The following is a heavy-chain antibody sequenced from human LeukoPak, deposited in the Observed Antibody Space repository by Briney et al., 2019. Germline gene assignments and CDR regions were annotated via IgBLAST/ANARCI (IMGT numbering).Heavy chain of an antibody. CDR1: GGSFSGYY. CDR2: INHSGST. Sequence: SETLSLTCAVYGGSFSGYYWSWIRQPPGKGLEWIGEINHSGSTNYNPSLKSRVTISVDTSKNQFSVKLSSVTAADTAVYYCARKSIAVAGFDYWGQGTLVTVSS. D-gene: IGHD6-19*01. J-gene: IGHJ4*02. CDR3: ARKSIAVAGFDY. V-gene: IGHV4-34*01.